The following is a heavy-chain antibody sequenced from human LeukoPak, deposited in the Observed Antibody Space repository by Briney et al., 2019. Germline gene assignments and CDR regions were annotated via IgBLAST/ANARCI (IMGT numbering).Heavy chain of an antibody. CDR3: ARVGAESGSYLNWFDP. Sequence: PSETLSLTCTVSGGSISTYYWSWIRQPPGKGLEWIGYIYYSGSTDYNPSLESRVTISLDTSKNQFSLKLSSVTAADTAVYYCARVGAESGSYLNWFDPWGQGTLVTVSA. J-gene: IGHJ5*02. D-gene: IGHD1-26*01. CDR1: GGSISTYY. V-gene: IGHV4-59*01. CDR2: IYYSGST.